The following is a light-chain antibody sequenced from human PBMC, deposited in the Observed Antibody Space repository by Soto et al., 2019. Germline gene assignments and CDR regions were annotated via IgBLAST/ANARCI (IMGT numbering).Light chain of an antibody. CDR1: SGSVSTNYY. Sequence: QTVVTQEPSFSVSPGGTVTLTCGLSSGSVSTNYYPSWYQQSPGQAPRTLIYSTNTRSSGVPDRFSGSILGNKAALTITGAQADDESDYYCVLYMGGGIWVFGGGTKGTVL. CDR3: VLYMGGGIWV. CDR2: STN. J-gene: IGLJ3*02. V-gene: IGLV8-61*01.